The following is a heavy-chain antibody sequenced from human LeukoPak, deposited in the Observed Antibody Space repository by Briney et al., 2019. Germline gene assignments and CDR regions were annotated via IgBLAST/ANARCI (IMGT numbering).Heavy chain of an antibody. CDR2: INPNSGGT. Sequence: GASVKVPCKASGYTFTGYYMHWVRQAPGQGLEWMGWINPNSGGTNYAQKFQGRVTMTRDTSISTAYMELSRLRSNDTAVYYCARDFEYSSSSPDYWGQGTLVTVSS. V-gene: IGHV1-2*02. D-gene: IGHD6-6*01. CDR1: GYTFTGYY. J-gene: IGHJ4*02. CDR3: ARDFEYSSSSPDY.